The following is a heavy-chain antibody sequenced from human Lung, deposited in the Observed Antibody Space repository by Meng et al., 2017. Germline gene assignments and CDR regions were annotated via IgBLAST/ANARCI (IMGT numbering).Heavy chain of an antibody. V-gene: IGHV4-31*03. D-gene: IGHD3-10*01. CDR2: IHDSGST. CDR3: ARASYGSGSPLGESWFDP. CDR1: GGSISSGGYS. Sequence: QVQLQESGPGLVKPSQTLSRTCTVSGGSISSGGYSWSWIRQHPGQGLEWIGYIHDSGSTYYNPSLKSRVTISADTSKNQFSLKLSSVTAADTAVYYCARASYGSGSPLGESWFDPWGQGTLVTVSS. J-gene: IGHJ5*02.